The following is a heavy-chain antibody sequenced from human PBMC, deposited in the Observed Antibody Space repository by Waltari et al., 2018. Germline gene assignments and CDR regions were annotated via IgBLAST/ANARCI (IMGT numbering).Heavy chain of an antibody. D-gene: IGHD2-8*01. CDR2: ISGSASAS. CDR3: AIDLGYFTS. CDR1: GFIFSSYA. V-gene: IGHV3-23*01. Sequence: EVQLLESGGGLVQPGGSLRLSCEGSGFIFSSYAMSWVRQAPGEGLDWVSAISGSASASFYADSVKGRFSISRDNSKNTLFLQVNSLRADDTAIYYCAIDLGYFTSWGPGTLVTVSS. J-gene: IGHJ5*02.